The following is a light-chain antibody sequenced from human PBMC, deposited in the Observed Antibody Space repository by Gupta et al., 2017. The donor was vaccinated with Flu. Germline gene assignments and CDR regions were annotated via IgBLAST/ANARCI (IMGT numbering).Light chain of an antibody. CDR2: GAS. Sequence: DRVTITCRASRNIANILNWYQQRPGKAPNLLIYGASNLKSGVPPRFSGTGSGAFFTLTISSLQPEDFAVYYCQQSYSSGPYTFGQGTKVETK. CDR1: RNIANI. V-gene: IGKV1-39*01. J-gene: IGKJ2*01. CDR3: QQSYSSGPYT.